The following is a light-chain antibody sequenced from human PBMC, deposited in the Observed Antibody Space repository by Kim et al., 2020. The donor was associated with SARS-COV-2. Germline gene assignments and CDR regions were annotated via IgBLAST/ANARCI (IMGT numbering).Light chain of an antibody. CDR2: EDN. J-gene: IGLJ3*02. V-gene: IGLV6-57*03. CDR1: SGSIASNY. CDR3: QSYDSSNPLV. Sequence: NFMLTQPHSVSESPGKTVTISCTRSSGSIASNYVQWYQQRPGSAPTTVIYEDNQRPSGVPDRFSGSIDSSSNSASLTISGLKTEDDADYYCQSYDSSNPLVFGGGTKLTVL.